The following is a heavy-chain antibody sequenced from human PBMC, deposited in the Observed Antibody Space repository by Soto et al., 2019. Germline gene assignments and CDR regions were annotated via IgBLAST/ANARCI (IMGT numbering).Heavy chain of an antibody. J-gene: IGHJ3*02. V-gene: IGHV3-23*01. CDR3: AKEESLFRPVDAFDI. Sequence: EVQLLESGGGLVQPGGSLRLSCAASGFTFSSYAMSWVRQAPGKGLEWVSAISGSGGITYYADSVKGRFTISRANAKNTLYLQRNSLRAEDRAVYYGAKEESLFRPVDAFDIWGQGTMVTVSS. CDR1: GFTFSSYA. CDR2: ISGSGGIT. D-gene: IGHD3-3*01.